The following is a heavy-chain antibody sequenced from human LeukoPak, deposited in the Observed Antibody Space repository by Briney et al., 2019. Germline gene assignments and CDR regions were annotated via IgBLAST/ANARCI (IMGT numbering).Heavy chain of an antibody. CDR1: GFTFSSYS. J-gene: IGHJ1*01. CDR2: ISSSGSYI. CDR3: ARDWPTIAAAGTIPEYFQH. D-gene: IGHD6-13*01. Sequence: PGRSLRLSCAASGFTFSSYSMNWVRQAPGKGLEWVSSISSSGSYIYYADSVKGRFTISRDNAKNSLYLQMNSLRAEDTAVYYCARDWPTIAAAGTIPEYFQHWGQGTLVTVSS. V-gene: IGHV3-21*01.